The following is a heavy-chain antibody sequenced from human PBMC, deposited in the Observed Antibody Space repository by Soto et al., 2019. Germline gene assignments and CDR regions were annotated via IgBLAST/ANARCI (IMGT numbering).Heavy chain of an antibody. Sequence: GGSLRLSCAASGFTFSTYAMHWVRQAPGKGLEWVAVIVSDGSRKYYADSVVKGRFTISRDNSKNTLYLQMDSLRAEDTAVYKCARTIAVAGPDAFDIWGQGTMVTVSS. D-gene: IGHD6-19*01. CDR2: IVSDGSRK. J-gene: IGHJ3*02. CDR1: GFTFSTYA. CDR3: ARTIAVAGPDAFDI. V-gene: IGHV3-30-3*01.